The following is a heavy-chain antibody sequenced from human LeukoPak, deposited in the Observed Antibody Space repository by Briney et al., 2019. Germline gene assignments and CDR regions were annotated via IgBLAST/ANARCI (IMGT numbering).Heavy chain of an antibody. J-gene: IGHJ6*02. CDR3: ARDLAVAPDYYYDMDV. V-gene: IGHV1-69*04. CDR1: GGTFSSYA. CDR2: IIPILGIA. D-gene: IGHD6-19*01. Sequence: SVKVSCKASGGTFSSYAISWVRQAPGQGLEWMGRIIPILGIANYAQKFQGRVTITADKSTSTAYMELSSLRSEDTAVYYCARDLAVAPDYYYDMDVWGQGTTVTVSS.